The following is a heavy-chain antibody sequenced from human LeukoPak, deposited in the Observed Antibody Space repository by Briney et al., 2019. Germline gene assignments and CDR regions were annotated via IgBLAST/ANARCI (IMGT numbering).Heavy chain of an antibody. Sequence: GGSLRLSCAASGINVSANYMTWIRQAPGKGLEWVSLYGAGAAYYAESVRGRFIISRDNSKNTLFLQMNSLRAEDTAVYYCVSSTGQQLIPYDYWGHGTHVAVSS. CDR1: GINVSANY. J-gene: IGHJ4*01. CDR2: YGAGAA. CDR3: VSSTGQQLIPYDY. V-gene: IGHV3-66*02. D-gene: IGHD6-13*01.